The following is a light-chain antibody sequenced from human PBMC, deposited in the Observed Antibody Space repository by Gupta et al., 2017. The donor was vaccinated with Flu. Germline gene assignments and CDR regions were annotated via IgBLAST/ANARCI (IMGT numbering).Light chain of an antibody. CDR3: QHENSSPIT. J-gene: IGKJ4*01. CDR2: KAS. CDR1: QSISSW. V-gene: IGKV1-5*03. Sequence: PSILSTSVGDRGSITCRASQSISSWLDWYQQKPGEAPKLLIYKASSGESGVPSRFSGSGSGTEFTLTISSLQPDDFANYYCQHENSSPITFGRGTKVDIK.